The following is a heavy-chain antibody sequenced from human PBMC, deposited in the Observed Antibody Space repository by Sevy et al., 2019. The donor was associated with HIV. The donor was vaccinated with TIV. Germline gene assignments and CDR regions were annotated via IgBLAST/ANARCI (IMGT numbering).Heavy chain of an antibody. Sequence: ASVNVSCKASGGTFSSYAISWVRQAPGQGLEWMGGIIPIFGTANYAQKFQGRVTITADESTSTAYMELSSLRSEDTAVYYCARDRGYRSSTSCQVYYYYGMDVWGQGTTVTVSS. CDR2: IIPIFGTA. V-gene: IGHV1-69*13. CDR3: ARDRGYRSSTSCQVYYYYGMDV. J-gene: IGHJ6*02. D-gene: IGHD2-2*01. CDR1: GGTFSSYA.